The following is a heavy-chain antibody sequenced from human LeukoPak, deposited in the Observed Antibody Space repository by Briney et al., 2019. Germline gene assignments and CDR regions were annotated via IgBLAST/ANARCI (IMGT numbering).Heavy chain of an antibody. CDR1: GFTFSSYA. V-gene: IGHV3-23*01. CDR3: AKGGIWSGYSFDY. D-gene: IGHD3-3*01. J-gene: IGHJ4*02. CDR2: ISGSGGST. Sequence: GGSLRLSCAASGFTFSSYAMHWVRQAPGKGLEWVSAISGSGGSTYYADSVKGRFTISRDNSKNTLYLQMNSLRAEDTAVYYCAKGGIWSGYSFDYWGQGTLVTVSS.